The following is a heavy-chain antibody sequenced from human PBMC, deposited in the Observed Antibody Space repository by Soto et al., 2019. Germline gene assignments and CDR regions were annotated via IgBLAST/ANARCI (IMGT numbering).Heavy chain of an antibody. CDR1: GGTFSSYA. V-gene: IGHV1-69*01. CDR2: IIPIFGTA. CDR3: ARSLDIVVVPAAMGYYGMDV. J-gene: IGHJ6*02. Sequence: QVQLVQSGAEVKKPGSSVKVSCKASGGTFSSYAISWVRQAPGQGLEWMGGIIPIFGTANYAQKFQGRVTITADESTSTAYMELSSLRSEDTAVYYCARSLDIVVVPAAMGYYGMDVWGQGATVTVSS. D-gene: IGHD2-2*03.